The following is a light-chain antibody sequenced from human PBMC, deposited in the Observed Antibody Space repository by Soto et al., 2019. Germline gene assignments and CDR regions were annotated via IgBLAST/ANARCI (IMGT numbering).Light chain of an antibody. Sequence: DIQMTQSPSSVPASVGDRVSITCRASQGVSSYLAWYQQKPGKAPELLIYAASNLRSGVPSRFSGSGSGTDFTLTISSLQPEDFATYYCQQADSFPRTVGQGTKVDSK. CDR3: QQADSFPRT. J-gene: IGKJ1*01. V-gene: IGKV1-12*01. CDR1: QGVSSY. CDR2: AAS.